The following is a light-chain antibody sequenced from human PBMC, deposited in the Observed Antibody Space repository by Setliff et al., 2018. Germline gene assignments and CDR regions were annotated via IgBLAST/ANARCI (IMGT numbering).Light chain of an antibody. J-gene: IGLJ2*01. CDR1: SSDVGGYNY. CDR2: DVS. Sequence: QSALTQPASVSGSPGQSITISCTGTSSDVGGYNYVSWYQQHPGKAPKLMIYDVSKRPSGVSNRFSGSKSGNTASLTISGPQAEDEADYYCSSYTSSSTVVFGGGTKVTVL. CDR3: SSYTSSSTVV. V-gene: IGLV2-14*01.